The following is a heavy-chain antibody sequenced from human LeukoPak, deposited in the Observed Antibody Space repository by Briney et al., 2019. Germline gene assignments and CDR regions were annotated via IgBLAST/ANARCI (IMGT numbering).Heavy chain of an antibody. CDR1: GFTFISYW. CDR2: IKQDGSEK. Sequence: GGSLRLSCAASGFTFISYWMSWVRQAPGKGLEWVANIKQDGSEKYYVDSVKGRFTISRDNAKNSLYLQMNSLRAEDTAVYYCARGSNGDLASPFDYWGQGTLVTVSS. D-gene: IGHD7-27*01. J-gene: IGHJ4*02. V-gene: IGHV3-7*01. CDR3: ARGSNGDLASPFDY.